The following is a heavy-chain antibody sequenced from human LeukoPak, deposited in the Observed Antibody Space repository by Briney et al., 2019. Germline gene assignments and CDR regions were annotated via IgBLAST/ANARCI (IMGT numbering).Heavy chain of an antibody. V-gene: IGHV3-33*01. D-gene: IGHD3-22*01. CDR1: GFTFSSYG. J-gene: IGHJ4*02. Sequence: GGSLRLSCAASGFTFSSYGMHWARQAPGKGLEWVAVIWYDGSNKYYADSVKGRFTISRDNSKNTLYLQMNSLRAEDTAVYYCARASPHYYDSSGYYSHWGQGTLVTVSS. CDR2: IWYDGSNK. CDR3: ARASPHYYDSSGYYSH.